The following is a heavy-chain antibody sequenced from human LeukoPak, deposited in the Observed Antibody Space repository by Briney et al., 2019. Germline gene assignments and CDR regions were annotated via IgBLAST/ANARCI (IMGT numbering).Heavy chain of an antibody. CDR3: AKATYYDILTGYHLYYFDY. J-gene: IGHJ4*02. CDR2: IIPIFGTA. Sequence: SVKVSCKASGGTFSSYAISWVRQAPGQGLEWMGGIIPIFGTANYAQKFQGRVTITADESTSTAYMELSSLRSEDTAVYYCAKATYYDILTGYHLYYFDYWGQGTLVTVSS. V-gene: IGHV1-69*13. D-gene: IGHD3-9*01. CDR1: GGTFSSYA.